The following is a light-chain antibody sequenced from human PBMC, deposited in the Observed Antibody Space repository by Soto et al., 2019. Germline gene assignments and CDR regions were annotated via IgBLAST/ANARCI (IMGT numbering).Light chain of an antibody. Sequence: QSVLSQPASVSGSPGQSITISCTGTSNDVGYYNYVSWYQQHPGQAPKLMISEVTTRPSRVSDRFSGSKSGNTASLTISRLQAEDEAHYYCSSYTTAYTQVFGGGTKLTVL. J-gene: IGLJ3*02. V-gene: IGLV2-14*01. CDR1: SNDVGYYNY. CDR2: EVT. CDR3: SSYTTAYTQV.